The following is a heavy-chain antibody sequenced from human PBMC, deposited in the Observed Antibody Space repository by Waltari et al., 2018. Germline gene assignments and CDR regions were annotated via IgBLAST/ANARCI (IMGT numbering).Heavy chain of an antibody. D-gene: IGHD6-13*01. CDR3: ARHKQQLVYFDY. V-gene: IGHV4-39*01. CDR2: ITYSGGT. CDR1: GGSISSSSYY. Sequence: QLQLQESGPGLVKPSETLSLTCTVSGGSISSSSYYWGWIRQPPGKGLAWIGIITYSGGTYYNPSLKSRVTIAVDTAKNQFSLKRSSVTAADTALYYCARHKQQLVYFDYWGQGTLVTVSS. J-gene: IGHJ4*02.